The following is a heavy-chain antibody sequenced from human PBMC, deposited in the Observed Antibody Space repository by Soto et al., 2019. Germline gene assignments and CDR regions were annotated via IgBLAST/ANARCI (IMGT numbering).Heavy chain of an antibody. J-gene: IGHJ3*02. D-gene: IGHD2-8*01. CDR2: ISAYNGKT. CDR3: ARGHEPGYCPNGVCYDPFDI. Sequence: ASVKVSCKASGYTFTSYGISWVRQAPGQGLEWMGWISAYNGKTKYAQKLQGRFTMTTETSKSTAYMELRSLRSDDTAVYYGARGHEPGYCPNGVCYDPFDIWGQGTMVTVSS. CDR1: GYTFTSYG. V-gene: IGHV1-18*01.